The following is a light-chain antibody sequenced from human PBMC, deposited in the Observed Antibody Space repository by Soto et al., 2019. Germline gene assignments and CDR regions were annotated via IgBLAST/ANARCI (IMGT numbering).Light chain of an antibody. J-gene: IGKJ2*01. V-gene: IGKV3-15*01. CDR3: QQYNNWPPYT. CDR1: QSVSSN. Sequence: EIVMTQSRATLSVSPGERATLSCRASQSVSSNLAWYQQKPGQAPRLLIYGASTRATGIPARFSGSGSGTEFTLTNSSLQSEDFAVYYCQQYNNWPPYTFGQGTKLEIK. CDR2: GAS.